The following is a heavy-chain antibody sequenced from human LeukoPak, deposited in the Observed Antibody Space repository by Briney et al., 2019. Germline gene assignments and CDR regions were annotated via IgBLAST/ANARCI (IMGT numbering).Heavy chain of an antibody. D-gene: IGHD3-22*01. Sequence: GGSLRLSCAASGFTVSSNHMSWVRQAPGKGLEWVSVIYSGGSTYYADSVKGRFTISRDNSRNTLYFQMNSLRAGDTAVYFCARSYYYDTSGHYDYWGQGTLVTVSS. J-gene: IGHJ4*02. CDR2: IYSGGST. CDR1: GFTVSSNH. CDR3: ARSYYYDTSGHYDY. V-gene: IGHV3-53*01.